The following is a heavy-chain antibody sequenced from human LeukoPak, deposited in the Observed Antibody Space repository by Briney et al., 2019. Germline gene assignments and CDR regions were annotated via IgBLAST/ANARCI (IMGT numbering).Heavy chain of an antibody. CDR3: AGHVTGYYFDS. Sequence: PSETLSLTCTVSGGSISSYYWSWIRQPPGKGLEWIGYIYYRGSTNYNPSPKSRVTISVDTSKNQFSLKLSSVTAADTAVYYCAGHVTGYYFDSWGQGTLVTVSS. V-gene: IGHV4-59*08. J-gene: IGHJ4*02. CDR1: GGSISSYY. CDR2: IYYRGST. D-gene: IGHD1-14*01.